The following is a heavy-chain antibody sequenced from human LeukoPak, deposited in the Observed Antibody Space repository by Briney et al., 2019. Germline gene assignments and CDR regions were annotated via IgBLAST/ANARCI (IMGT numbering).Heavy chain of an antibody. CDR3: AREVMVYTIPLNYYYLDV. CDR2: MYYTGST. D-gene: IGHD2-8*01. V-gene: IGHV4-61*01. Sequence: SETLSLTCTVSGGSISSGSYYWSWIRQSPGKRLEWIGCMYYTGSTNYNPSLESRVTISVDTSKKQLSLKLTSVTAADTAVYYCAREVMVYTIPLNYYYLDVWGRGTTVTVSS. CDR1: GGSISSGSYY. J-gene: IGHJ6*03.